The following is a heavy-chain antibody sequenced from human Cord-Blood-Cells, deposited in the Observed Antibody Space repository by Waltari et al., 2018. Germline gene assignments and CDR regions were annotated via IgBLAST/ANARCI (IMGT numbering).Heavy chain of an antibody. D-gene: IGHD6-6*01. Sequence: QVQLVESGGGVVQPGRSLRLSCAASGFTFSSYGMHWVRQAPGTGLEWVAVISYDGSNKYYADSVKGRFTISRDNSKNTLYLQMNSLRAEDTAVYYCAKEGVSGYSSSSDAFDIWGQGTMVTVSS. CDR2: ISYDGSNK. CDR1: GFTFSSYG. J-gene: IGHJ3*02. CDR3: AKEGVSGYSSSSDAFDI. V-gene: IGHV3-30*18.